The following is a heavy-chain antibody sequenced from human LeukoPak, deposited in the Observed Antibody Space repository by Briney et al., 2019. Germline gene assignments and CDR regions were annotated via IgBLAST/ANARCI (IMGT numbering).Heavy chain of an antibody. J-gene: IGHJ6*02. Sequence: GGSLRLSCAASGFTFSDYYMSWIRQAPGKGLEWVSYISSSGGTIYYADSVKGRFTISRDNAKNSLYLQMNSLRAEDTAVYYCAKVAEAVTYYFYYYGMDVWGQGTTVTVSS. CDR3: AKVAEAVTYYFYYYGMDV. V-gene: IGHV3-11*01. D-gene: IGHD4-11*01. CDR1: GFTFSDYY. CDR2: ISSSGGTI.